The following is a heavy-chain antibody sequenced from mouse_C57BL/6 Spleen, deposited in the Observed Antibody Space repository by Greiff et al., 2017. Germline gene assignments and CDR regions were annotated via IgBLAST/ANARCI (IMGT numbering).Heavy chain of an antibody. V-gene: IGHV10-1*01. J-gene: IGHJ3*01. CDR1: GFSFNTYA. D-gene: IGHD2-5*01. CDR2: IRSKSNNYAT. Sequence: EVKLMESGGGLVQPKGSLKLSCAASGFSFNTYAMNWVRQAPGKGLEWVARIRSKSNNYATYYADSVKDRFTISRDDSESMLYLQMNNLKTEDTAMYYCVRGYYSNPLAYWGQGTLVTVSA. CDR3: VRGYYSNPLAY.